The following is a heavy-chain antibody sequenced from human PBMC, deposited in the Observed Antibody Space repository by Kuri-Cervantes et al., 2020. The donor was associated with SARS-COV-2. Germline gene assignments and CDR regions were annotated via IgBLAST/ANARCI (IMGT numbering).Heavy chain of an antibody. CDR2: IRYDGSNK. D-gene: IGHD6-6*01. J-gene: IGHJ4*02. Sequence: GGSLRLSCAASGFTFSSYGMHWVRQAPGKGLEWVAFIRYDGSNKYYADSVKGRFTISRDNSKNTLYLQMNSLRAEDTAVYYCAKDSPEYSSSSSVPFDYWGQGTLVTVSS. V-gene: IGHV3-30*02. CDR1: GFTFSSYG. CDR3: AKDSPEYSSSSSVPFDY.